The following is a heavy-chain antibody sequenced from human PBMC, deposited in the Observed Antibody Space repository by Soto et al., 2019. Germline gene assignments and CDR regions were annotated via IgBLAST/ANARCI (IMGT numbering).Heavy chain of an antibody. D-gene: IGHD1-26*01. V-gene: IGHV4-61*01. CDR1: GGSVSSGSYY. CDR2: IYYSGST. J-gene: IGHJ5*02. CDR3: ARGWDHHTRWFDP. Sequence: QVQLQESGPGLVKPSETLSLTCTVSGGSVSSGSYYWSWIRQPPGKGLEWIGYIYYSGSTNYNPSLKSRVTISVDTSKNQFSLKLSSVTAADTAVYYCARGWDHHTRWFDPWGQGTLVTVSS.